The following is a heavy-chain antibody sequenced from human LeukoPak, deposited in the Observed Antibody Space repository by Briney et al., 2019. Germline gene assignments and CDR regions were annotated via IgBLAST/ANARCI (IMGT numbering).Heavy chain of an antibody. CDR3: ARVEGNWFDP. V-gene: IGHV4-59*01. J-gene: IGHJ5*02. CDR1: GGSISSYY. CDR2: IYYSGST. Sequence: SETLSLTCTVSGGSISSYYWSRIRQPPGKGLEWIGYIYYSGSTNYNPSLKSRVTISVDTSKNQFSLKLSSVTAADTAVYYCARVEGNWFDPWGQGTLVTVSS.